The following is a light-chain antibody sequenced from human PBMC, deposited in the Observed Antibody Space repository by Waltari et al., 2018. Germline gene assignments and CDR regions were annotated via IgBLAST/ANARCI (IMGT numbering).Light chain of an antibody. J-gene: IGKJ1*01. CDR2: TAY. V-gene: IGKV1-39*01. Sequence: DIGLTQSPSSLSASVGDRVTITCRASQAIRDYLSWYKQRPGKAPNLLIDTAYNLQSGVPPRFRGSGSGTEFTLTISSLQPEDFAICYCQQSYNFPRTFGQGTKVEVK. CDR3: QQSYNFPRT. CDR1: QAIRDY.